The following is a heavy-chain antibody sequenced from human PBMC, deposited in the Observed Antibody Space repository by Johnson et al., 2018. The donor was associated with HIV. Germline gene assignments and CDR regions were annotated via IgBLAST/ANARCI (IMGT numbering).Heavy chain of an antibody. CDR1: GFRFSDYY. J-gene: IGHJ3*02. CDR2: ISDSGTTI. CDR3: AKEGTTMEVDI. V-gene: IGHV3-11*04. Sequence: QVQLVESGGGLVKPGGSLRLSCAASGFRFSDYYMTWIRQAPGEGLEWISYISDSGTTIYYADSVKGRFTISWDNAKNSVYLQMNSLRAEDTAVYYCAKEGTTMEVDIWGQGTMVTVSS. D-gene: IGHD3-10*01.